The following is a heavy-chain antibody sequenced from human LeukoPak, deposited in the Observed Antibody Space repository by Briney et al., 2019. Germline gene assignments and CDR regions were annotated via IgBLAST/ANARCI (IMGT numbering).Heavy chain of an antibody. D-gene: IGHD4-17*01. V-gene: IGHV4-59*01. CDR2: IYSSGTT. CDR3: ARTDYGDYWFDP. J-gene: IGHJ5*02. Sequence: SETLSLTCTVSGGTISDYFWNWIRQPPVKGLEWIGHIYSSGTTNYNPSLMSRVTISLDTSKNQFSLKLTSVTAADTAVYYCARTDYGDYWFDPWGQGTLVTVSS. CDR1: GGTISDYF.